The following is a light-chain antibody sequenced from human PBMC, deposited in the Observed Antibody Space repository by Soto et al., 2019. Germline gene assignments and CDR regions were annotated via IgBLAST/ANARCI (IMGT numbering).Light chain of an antibody. J-gene: IGLJ3*02. Sequence: SYELTQPPSVSVAPGKTARIPCGGNNIGGQDVHWYQQKPGQAPVLDIYFDSDRPSGIPERFSGSNSGNTATLTISRVEAGDEGDYYCQVWDSSSDHRGVFGGGTKVTVL. CDR1: NIGGQD. CDR2: FDS. V-gene: IGLV3-21*04. CDR3: QVWDSSSDHRGV.